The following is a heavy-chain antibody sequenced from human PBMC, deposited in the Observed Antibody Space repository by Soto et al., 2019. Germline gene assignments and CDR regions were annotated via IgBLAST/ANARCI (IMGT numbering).Heavy chain of an antibody. CDR3: AKDPYGIVGANLPPDY. CDR1: GGTFSSYS. J-gene: IGHJ4*02. V-gene: IGHV1-69*08. CDR2: IIPIFGIA. D-gene: IGHD1-26*01. Sequence: QVQLVQSGAEVKKPGSSVKVSCKASGGTFSSYSISWVRQAPGQGLEWMGRIIPIFGIANYAQKFQGRVTITADKSTSTAYMELSSLRSEDTAVYYCAKDPYGIVGANLPPDYWGQGTLVTVSS.